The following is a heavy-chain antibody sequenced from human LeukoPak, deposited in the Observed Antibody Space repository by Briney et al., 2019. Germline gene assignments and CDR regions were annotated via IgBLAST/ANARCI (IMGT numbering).Heavy chain of an antibody. V-gene: IGHV3-48*03. CDR3: ARESIAAAGAPFDY. CDR2: ISSGSTI. Sequence: GGSLRLSCAASGFTFSSYEMNWVRQAPGKGLERVSYISSGSTIYDADSVKGRFTISRDNAKNSLYLQMNSLRAEDTAVYYCARESIAAAGAPFDYWGQGTLVTVSS. D-gene: IGHD6-25*01. J-gene: IGHJ4*02. CDR1: GFTFSSYE.